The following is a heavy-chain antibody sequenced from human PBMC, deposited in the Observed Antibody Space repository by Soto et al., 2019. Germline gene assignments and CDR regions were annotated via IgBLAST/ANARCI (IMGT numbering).Heavy chain of an antibody. CDR2: IIPIFGTA. CDR1: GGTFSSYA. Sequence: SVKVSCKASGGTFSSYAISWVRQAPGQGLEWMGGIIPIFGTANYAQKFQGRVTITADESTSTAYMELSSLRSEDTAVYYCGSLGGITMVRGVIIRGYYYYGMDVWGQGTTVTVSS. J-gene: IGHJ6*02. D-gene: IGHD3-10*01. CDR3: GSLGGITMVRGVIIRGYYYYGMDV. V-gene: IGHV1-69*13.